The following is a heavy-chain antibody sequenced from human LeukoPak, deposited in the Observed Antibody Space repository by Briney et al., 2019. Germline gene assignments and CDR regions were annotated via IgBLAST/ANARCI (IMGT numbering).Heavy chain of an antibody. CDR1: GFTFSSYG. CDR3: ARFRDTASTFDY. J-gene: IGHJ4*02. CDR2: IRYDGSNK. D-gene: IGHD5-18*01. V-gene: IGHV3-30*02. Sequence: GGSLRLSCAASGFTFSSYGMHWVRQAPGKGLEWVAFIRYDGSNKYYADSVKGRFTISRDNSKNTLYLQMNSLRAEDTAVYYCARFRDTASTFDYWGQGTLVTVSS.